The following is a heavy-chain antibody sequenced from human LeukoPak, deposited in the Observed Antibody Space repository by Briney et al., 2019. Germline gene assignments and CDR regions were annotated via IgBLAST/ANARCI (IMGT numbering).Heavy chain of an antibody. V-gene: IGHV5-10-1*01. CDR3: ARHAEMATTPFDY. CDR1: GYSFTSYW. CDR2: IDPSDSYT. J-gene: IGHJ4*02. Sequence: PGESLKISCKGSGYSFTSYWISWVRPMPGKGLEWMGRIDPSDSYTNYSPSFQGHVTISADKSISTAYLQWSSLKASDTAMYYCARHAEMATTPFDYWGQGAPVTVSS. D-gene: IGHD5-24*01.